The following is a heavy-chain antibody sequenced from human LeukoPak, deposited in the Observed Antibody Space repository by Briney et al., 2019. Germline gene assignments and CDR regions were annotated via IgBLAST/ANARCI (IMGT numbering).Heavy chain of an antibody. D-gene: IGHD5-12*01. Sequence: SETLSLTCTVSGGSISSSSYYWGWIRQPPGKGLEWIGSIYYSGSTYYNPSLKSRVTISVDTSKNQFSLKPSSVTAADTAVYYCARHSGYHNWFDPWGQGTLVTVSS. CDR2: IYYSGST. CDR3: ARHSGYHNWFDP. V-gene: IGHV4-39*07. J-gene: IGHJ5*02. CDR1: GGSISSSSYY.